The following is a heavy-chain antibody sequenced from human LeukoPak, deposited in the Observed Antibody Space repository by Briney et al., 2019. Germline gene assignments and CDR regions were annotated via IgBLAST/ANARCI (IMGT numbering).Heavy chain of an antibody. CDR2: ISNSSCYI. D-gene: IGHD6-13*01. Sequence: GGSLRLSCAASGFTFSSYSMNWVRQAPGKGLVWVSSISNSSCYIFYADSEKRRFTISRDNANNSLYLQMNSVRAEDTAVYYCARDSSSWYFDYWGQGTLVTVSS. CDR1: GFTFSSYS. CDR3: ARDSSSWYFDY. J-gene: IGHJ4*02. V-gene: IGHV3-21*01.